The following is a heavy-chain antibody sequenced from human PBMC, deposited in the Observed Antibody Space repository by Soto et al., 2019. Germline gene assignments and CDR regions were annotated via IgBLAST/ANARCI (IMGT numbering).Heavy chain of an antibody. V-gene: IGHV4-34*01. J-gene: IGHJ6*02. Sequence: SETLSLTCAVYGGSFSGYYWSWIRQPPGKGLEWIGEINHSGSTNYNPSLKSRVTISVDTSKNQFSLKLSSVTAADTAVYYCARVREAGTGYYYYYGMDVWGQGTTVTVSS. D-gene: IGHD6-13*01. CDR3: ARVREAGTGYYYYYGMDV. CDR1: GGSFSGYY. CDR2: INHSGST.